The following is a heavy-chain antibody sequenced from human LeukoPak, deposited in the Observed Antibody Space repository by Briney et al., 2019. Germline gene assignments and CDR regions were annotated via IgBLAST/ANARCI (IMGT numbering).Heavy chain of an antibody. CDR3: ARRSPYDIGYYRDY. D-gene: IGHD3-22*01. J-gene: IGHJ4*02. Sequence: GESLKISCQCSGYSFTNYWIGWVRQMPGKGLEWMGIIYPGDSETRYSPSFQGQVTISADKSISTAYLQWSSLKASDTAMYYCARRSPYDIGYYRDYWGQGTLVTVSS. V-gene: IGHV5-51*01. CDR1: GYSFTNYW. CDR2: IYPGDSET.